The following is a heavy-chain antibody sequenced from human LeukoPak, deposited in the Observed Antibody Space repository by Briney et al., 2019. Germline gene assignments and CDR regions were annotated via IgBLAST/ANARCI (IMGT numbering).Heavy chain of an antibody. V-gene: IGHV3-7*01. CDR3: ARDKPRGSYYGSIFDS. D-gene: IGHD1-26*01. Sequence: GGSLRLSCKASGFTFTVYWMTWVRQAPGKGLEWVANINHDGTEKYYVDSVKGRFTISRENAKNSLFLQMSSLRAEDTAVYYCARDKPRGSYYGSIFDSRGQGTLVTVSS. CDR1: GFTFTVYW. J-gene: IGHJ4*02. CDR2: INHDGTEK.